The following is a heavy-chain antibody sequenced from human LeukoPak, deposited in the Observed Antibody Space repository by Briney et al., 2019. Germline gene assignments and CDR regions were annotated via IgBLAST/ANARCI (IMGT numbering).Heavy chain of an antibody. Sequence: SETLSLTCTVSGGSISSSSYYWGWIRQPPGKGLEWIGSIYYSGSTYYNPSLKSRVTISVDTSKNQFSLKLSSVTAADTAVYYCASRILGPNWFDPWGQGTLVTVSS. D-gene: IGHD3-3*02. CDR1: GGSISSSSYY. V-gene: IGHV4-39*07. CDR3: ASRILGPNWFDP. J-gene: IGHJ5*02. CDR2: IYYSGST.